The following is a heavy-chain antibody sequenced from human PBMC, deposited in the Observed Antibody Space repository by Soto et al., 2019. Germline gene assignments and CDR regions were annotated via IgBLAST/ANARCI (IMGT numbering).Heavy chain of an antibody. CDR1: GGSFSGYY. Sequence: QVQLQQWGAGLLKPSETLSLTCAVYGGSFSGYYWRWIRQPPGKGLEWIGEINHSGSTNYNPSLKSRVTISVDTSKNQFSLKLSSVTAADTAVYYCAREIYYYDSSGYYHWGQGTLVTVSS. V-gene: IGHV4-34*01. CDR3: AREIYYYDSSGYYH. D-gene: IGHD3-22*01. J-gene: IGHJ5*02. CDR2: INHSGST.